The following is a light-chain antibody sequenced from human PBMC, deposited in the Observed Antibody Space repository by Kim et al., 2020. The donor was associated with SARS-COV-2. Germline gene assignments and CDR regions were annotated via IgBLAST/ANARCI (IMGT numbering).Light chain of an antibody. Sequence: GQSIPISCTGTSSDVGSYNYVTWYQQHPGKAPKLLIYDDSNRPSGISNRFSGSKSGNTASLTISGLQAEDEADYYCSSYRSSDTVVFGGGTKLTVL. CDR3: SSYRSSDTVV. J-gene: IGLJ2*01. CDR2: DDS. V-gene: IGLV2-14*03. CDR1: SSDVGSYNY.